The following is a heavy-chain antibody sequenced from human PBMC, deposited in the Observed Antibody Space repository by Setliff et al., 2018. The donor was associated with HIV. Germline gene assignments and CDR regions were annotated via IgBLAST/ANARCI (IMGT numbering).Heavy chain of an antibody. CDR3: AKDPYSGTFTLYYFDY. J-gene: IGHJ4*02. V-gene: IGHV3-23*01. D-gene: IGHD1-26*01. Sequence: HPGGSLRLSCAASGFTFSSYAMSWVRQAPGKGLEWVAAISGSGGGTYYADSAKGRFTISRDNSKNTLYLQMNSLSVEDTAIYYWAKDPYSGTFTLYYFDYWGQGTLVTVSS. CDR2: ISGSGGGT. CDR1: GFTFSSYA.